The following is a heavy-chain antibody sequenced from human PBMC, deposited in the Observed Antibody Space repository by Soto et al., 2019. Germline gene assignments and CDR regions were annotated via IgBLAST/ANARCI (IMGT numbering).Heavy chain of an antibody. Sequence: EVQLLESGGGLVQPGGSLRLSCAASGFTFSSYAMSWVRQALGKGLEWVSAISGSGGSTYYADSVKGRFTISRDNSKNTLYLQMNSLRAEDTAVYYCARTIHYYDSSGYPTHRAFDYWGQGTLVTVSS. D-gene: IGHD3-22*01. CDR3: ARTIHYYDSSGYPTHRAFDY. CDR2: ISGSGGST. CDR1: GFTFSSYA. V-gene: IGHV3-23*01. J-gene: IGHJ4*02.